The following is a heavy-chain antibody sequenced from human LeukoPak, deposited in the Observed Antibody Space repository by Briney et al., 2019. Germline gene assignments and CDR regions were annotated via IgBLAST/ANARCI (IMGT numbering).Heavy chain of an antibody. V-gene: IGHV1-46*01. Sequence: GASVKVSCKTSGYTFTSYYIHWVRHAPGQGLEWMGIINPSGGSTDYAQKFQGRVTMTRDTSTSTVYMELSSLRSEDTAVYYCARQGRGVNQLLLYYFDYWGQGTLVTVSS. CDR2: INPSGGST. CDR3: ARQGRGVNQLLLYYFDY. CDR1: GYTFTSYY. J-gene: IGHJ4*02. D-gene: IGHD2-2*01.